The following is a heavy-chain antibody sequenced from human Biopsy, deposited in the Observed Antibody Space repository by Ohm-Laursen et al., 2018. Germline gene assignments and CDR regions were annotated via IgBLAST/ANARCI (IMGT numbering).Heavy chain of an antibody. CDR1: GASIISGGHF. Sequence: SETLSLTCTVSGASIISGGHFWNWIRQHPGKGLEWIGHIYNSGSTNYNPSLKSRVTISVAVDTSKSQFSLRLSSVTAADTAMYYCARGEAGVYDALDIWGQGTMVIVSS. J-gene: IGHJ3*02. CDR3: ARGEAGVYDALDI. V-gene: IGHV4-61*08. D-gene: IGHD5/OR15-5a*01. CDR2: IYNSGST.